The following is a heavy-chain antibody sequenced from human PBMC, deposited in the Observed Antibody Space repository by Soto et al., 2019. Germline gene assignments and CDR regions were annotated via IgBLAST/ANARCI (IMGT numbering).Heavy chain of an antibody. CDR2: IYYSGST. Sequence: SSETLSLTCTVSGGSISSGGYYWSWIRQHPGKGLEWIGYIYYSGSTYYNPSLKSRVTISVDTSKNQFSLKLSSVTAADTAVYYCAVYDILSGYYFDYWGQGTLVTVSS. CDR3: AVYDILSGYYFDY. J-gene: IGHJ4*02. CDR1: GGSISSGGYY. D-gene: IGHD3-9*01. V-gene: IGHV4-31*03.